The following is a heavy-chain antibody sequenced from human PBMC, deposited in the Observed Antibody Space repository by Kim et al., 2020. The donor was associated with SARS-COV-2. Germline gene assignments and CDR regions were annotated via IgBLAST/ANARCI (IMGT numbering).Heavy chain of an antibody. V-gene: IGHV3-11*06. Sequence: GRFTISRDNAKNSLYLQMNSLRAEDTAVYYCASEGIAAAGSWGYYGMDVWGQGTTVTVSS. J-gene: IGHJ6*02. CDR3: ASEGIAAAGSWGYYGMDV. D-gene: IGHD6-13*01.